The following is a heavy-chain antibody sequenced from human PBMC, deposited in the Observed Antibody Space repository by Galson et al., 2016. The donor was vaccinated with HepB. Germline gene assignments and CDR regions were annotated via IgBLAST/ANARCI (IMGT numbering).Heavy chain of an antibody. D-gene: IGHD2-15*01. J-gene: IGHJ4*02. Sequence: SLRLSCAASGFTFGDYAMSWFRQAPGKGLAWVGFIRSKAYGGTTEYAASVKGRFTISRDDSKSIAYLQMNSLKTEDTAVYYCTRKYCSGGSCYYPNWGQGTLVTVSS. V-gene: IGHV3-49*03. CDR3: TRKYCSGGSCYYPN. CDR2: IRSKAYGGTT. CDR1: GFTFGDYA.